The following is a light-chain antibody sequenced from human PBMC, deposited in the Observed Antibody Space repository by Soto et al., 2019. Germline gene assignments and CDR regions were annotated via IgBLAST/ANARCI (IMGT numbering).Light chain of an antibody. J-gene: IGKJ4*01. CDR3: QQFNTYPALT. CDR2: DVS. CDR1: QGISSA. Sequence: AIQLTQSPSSLSASVGDRVTITCRASQGISSALAWYQQKPGKSPNLLIYDVSSLESGVPSRFSGSGSETDFTLTISSLQPEDFATYYCQQFNTYPALTFGGGTKVEIK. V-gene: IGKV1-13*02.